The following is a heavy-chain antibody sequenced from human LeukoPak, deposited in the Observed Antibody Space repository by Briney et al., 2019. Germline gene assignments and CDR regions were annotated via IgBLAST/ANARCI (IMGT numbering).Heavy chain of an antibody. Sequence: VGSLRLSCAASGFTFSSYSMNWVRQAPGKGLEWVSGINWNGGSTGYADSVKGRFTISRDNAKNSLYLQMNSLRAEDTALYYCARESGYSYGYYFDYWGQGTLVTVSS. V-gene: IGHV3-20*04. CDR3: ARESGYSYGYYFDY. J-gene: IGHJ4*02. CDR2: INWNGGST. D-gene: IGHD5-18*01. CDR1: GFTFSSYS.